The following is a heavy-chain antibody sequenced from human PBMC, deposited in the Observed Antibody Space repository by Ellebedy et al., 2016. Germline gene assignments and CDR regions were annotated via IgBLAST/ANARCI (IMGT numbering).Heavy chain of an antibody. D-gene: IGHD3-22*01. J-gene: IGHJ4*02. Sequence: GESLKISXEASGFTFNMFAIHWVRQAPGKGLEWLAIVAGNGRDTFHADSVKGRFTISRDNSKNTVYLQMDNLRVEDTAMYFCARRSDYYESSGYYSPFEHWGQGTLVTVSS. CDR2: VAGNGRDT. CDR1: GFTFNMFA. V-gene: IGHV3-30*03. CDR3: ARRSDYYESSGYYSPFEH.